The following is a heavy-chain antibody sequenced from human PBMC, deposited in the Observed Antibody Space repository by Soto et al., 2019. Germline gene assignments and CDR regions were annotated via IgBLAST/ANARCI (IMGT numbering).Heavy chain of an antibody. CDR2: ISDSGDNS. J-gene: IGHJ5*01. V-gene: IGHV3-23*01. D-gene: IGHD1-26*01. CDR3: ARRQVGATKGNSWFDS. Sequence: EVHLLESGGGLLQPRGSLRLSCSASGFDFSTHAMNWVRQAPGKGLEWVAAISDSGDNSNYAASVKGRFTISRDNSKHTLYLQMNGLRAEDTAVYFCARRQVGATKGNSWFDSWGQGTLVTVSS. CDR1: GFDFSTHA.